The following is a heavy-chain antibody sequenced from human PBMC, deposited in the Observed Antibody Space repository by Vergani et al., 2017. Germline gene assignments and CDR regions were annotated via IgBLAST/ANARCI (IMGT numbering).Heavy chain of an antibody. V-gene: IGHV3-30-3*01. CDR1: GFTFSSYA. J-gene: IGHJ6*03. Sequence: VQLLESGGGLVQPGGSLRLSCAASGFTFSSYAMHWVRQAPGKGLEWVAVISYDGSNKYYADSVKGRFTISRDNAKNSLYLQMNSLRAEDTAVYYCARDGYSSGWQETPAYYYMDVWGKGTTVTVSS. CDR3: ARDGYSSGWQETPAYYYMDV. CDR2: ISYDGSNK. D-gene: IGHD6-19*01.